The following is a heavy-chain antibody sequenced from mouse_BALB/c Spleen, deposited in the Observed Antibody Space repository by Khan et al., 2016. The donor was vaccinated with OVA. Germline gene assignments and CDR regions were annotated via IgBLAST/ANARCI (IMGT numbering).Heavy chain of an antibody. CDR3: AMGRTY. J-gene: IGHJ3*01. V-gene: IGHV3-2*02. D-gene: IGHD4-1*01. CDR2: ISYSGST. Sequence: DVKLQESGPGLVKPSQSLSLTCTVTGSSITSDYAWNWIRQFPGNKLEWMGYISYSGSTSYNPSLKSRISITRDTSKNQFFLQLNSVTTEDTATYYCAMGRTYWGQGTLVTVSA. CDR1: GSSITSDYA.